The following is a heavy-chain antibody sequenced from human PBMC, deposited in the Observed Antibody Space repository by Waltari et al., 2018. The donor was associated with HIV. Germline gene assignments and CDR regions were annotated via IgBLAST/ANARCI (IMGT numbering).Heavy chain of an antibody. CDR3: ARGPQDYPKYYFDY. J-gene: IGHJ4*02. CDR1: EYTFTRYD. Sequence: VQLVQSGAAVKKPGASVKVSCKASEYTFTRYDTNWVRPATGQGLEWLGWMNPNSGNTGYAQRFQGRVTMTRNTSISTAYMELSSLRSEDTAVYFCARGPQDYPKYYFDYWGQGTLVTVSS. CDR2: MNPNSGNT. V-gene: IGHV1-8*01. D-gene: IGHD4-17*01.